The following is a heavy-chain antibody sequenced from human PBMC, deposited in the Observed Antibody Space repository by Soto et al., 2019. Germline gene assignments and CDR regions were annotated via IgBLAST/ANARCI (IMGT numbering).Heavy chain of an antibody. D-gene: IGHD1-26*01. CDR3: ARLPDKHTKLPPPKGTYSGSSYGMDV. CDR2: IYPGDSDT. V-gene: IGHV5-51*01. CDR1: GYSFTSYW. Sequence: PGESLKISCKGSGYSFTSYWIGWVRQMPGKGLEWMGIIYPGDSDTRYSPSFQGQVTISADKSISTAYLQWSSLKASDTAMYYCARLPDKHTKLPPPKGTYSGSSYGMDVWGQGTTVTVAS. J-gene: IGHJ6*02.